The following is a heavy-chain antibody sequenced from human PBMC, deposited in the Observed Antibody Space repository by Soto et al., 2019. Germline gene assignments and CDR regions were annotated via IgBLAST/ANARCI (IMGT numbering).Heavy chain of an antibody. V-gene: IGHV1-2*02. CDR3: ARLPYYDFWSGYYTPSLGGMDA. J-gene: IGHJ6*02. CDR1: GYTFTGYY. CDR2: INPSSGGT. D-gene: IGHD3-3*01. Sequence: ASVKFSCKASGYTFTGYYMHWVRQAPGQELEWMGWINPSSGGTNYAQKFQGRVTMTRDTSISTAYMELSRLRSDDTAVYYCARLPYYDFWSGYYTPSLGGMDAWGQGTTVTVSS.